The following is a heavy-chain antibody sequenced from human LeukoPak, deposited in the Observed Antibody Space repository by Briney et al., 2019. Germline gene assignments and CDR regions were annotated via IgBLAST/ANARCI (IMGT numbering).Heavy chain of an antibody. V-gene: IGHV4-30-4*08. D-gene: IGHD1-14*01. Sequence: SQTLSLTCTVSGGSISSGDYYWSWIRQPPGKGLEWIGYIYYSGSTYYNPSLKSRVTISVDTSKNRFSLKLSSVTAADTAVYYCARKRTGSDYFDYWGQGTLVTVSS. CDR2: IYYSGST. CDR1: GGSISSGDYY. J-gene: IGHJ4*02. CDR3: ARKRTGSDYFDY.